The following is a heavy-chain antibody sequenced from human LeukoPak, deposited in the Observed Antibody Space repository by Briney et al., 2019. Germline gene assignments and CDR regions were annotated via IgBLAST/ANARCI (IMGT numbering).Heavy chain of an antibody. J-gene: IGHJ4*02. CDR3: ARGRVKIGYCSGGSCYPFDY. D-gene: IGHD2-15*01. CDR1: GGSFSGYY. Sequence: SEALSLTCAVYGGSFSGYYWSWIRQPPGKGLEWIGEINHSGSTNYNPSLKSRVTTSVDTSKNQFSLKLSSVTAADTAVYYCARGRVKIGYCSGGSCYPFDYWGQGTLVTVSS. CDR2: INHSGST. V-gene: IGHV4-34*01.